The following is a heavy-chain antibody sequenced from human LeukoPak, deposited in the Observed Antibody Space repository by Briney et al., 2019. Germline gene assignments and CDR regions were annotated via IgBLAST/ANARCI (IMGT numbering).Heavy chain of an antibody. V-gene: IGHV1-18*01. D-gene: IGHD6-19*01. CDR3: ARSSAIAVAGHFDY. CDR2: ISAYNAKT. Sequence: GASVRVSCKASGHSFTKYGVTWVRQAPGQGLEWMGWISAYNAKTTYAQRFQGRVSMTTDASTNTAYMELRGLRFDDTAVFYCARSSAIAVAGHFDYWGQGSLVTVSS. J-gene: IGHJ4*02. CDR1: GHSFTKYG.